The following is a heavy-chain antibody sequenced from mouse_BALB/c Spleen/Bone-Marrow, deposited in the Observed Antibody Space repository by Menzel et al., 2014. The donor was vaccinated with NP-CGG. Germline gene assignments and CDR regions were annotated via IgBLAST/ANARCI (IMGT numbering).Heavy chain of an antibody. CDR1: GYAFTNYL. J-gene: IGHJ4*01. D-gene: IGHD2-4*01. Sequence: VQLQESGAELVRPGTSVKGSCKASGYAFTNYLIEWVKQRPGPGLEWIGVINTGSGGTNYNAKFKGKATLTADKSSSIAFRQLSSLTSEESAVYFWARDGDYDEGYAMDYWVQGTSVTVSS. CDR2: INTGSGGT. V-gene: IGHV1-54*01. CDR3: ARDGDYDEGYAMDY.